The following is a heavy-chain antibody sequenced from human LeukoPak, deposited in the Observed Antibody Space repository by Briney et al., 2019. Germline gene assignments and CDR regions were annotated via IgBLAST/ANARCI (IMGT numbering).Heavy chain of an antibody. D-gene: IGHD3-10*01. CDR3: ARKSASGNYPLDY. CDR2: MSADSATT. CDR1: GFNFGSYS. J-gene: IGHJ4*02. Sequence: GGSLRLSCAASGFNFGSYSMTWVRQAPGKGLEWVSVMSADSATTFYADSVKGRFTISRDNAKNSVFLQMSSLRAEDTALYYCARKSASGNYPLDYWGQGTLVTVSS. V-gene: IGHV3-23*01.